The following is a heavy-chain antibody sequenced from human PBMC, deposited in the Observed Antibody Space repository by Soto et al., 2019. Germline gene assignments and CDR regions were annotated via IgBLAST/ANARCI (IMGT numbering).Heavy chain of an antibody. J-gene: IGHJ6*02. Sequence: GGSLRLSCAASGFTFSSYDMHWVRQATGKGLEWVSAIGTAGDPYYPGSVKGRFTISRENAKNSLYLQMNSLRAGDTAVYYCARSRPAGTDYYYYYGMDVWGQGTTVTVSS. CDR1: GFTFSSYD. V-gene: IGHV3-13*05. CDR2: IGTAGDP. D-gene: IGHD2-2*01. CDR3: ARSRPAGTDYYYYYGMDV.